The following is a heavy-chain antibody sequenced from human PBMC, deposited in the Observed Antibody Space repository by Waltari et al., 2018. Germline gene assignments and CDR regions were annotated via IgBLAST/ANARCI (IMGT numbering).Heavy chain of an antibody. J-gene: IGHJ6*02. D-gene: IGHD2-2*01. CDR1: GFTFSSYW. Sequence: EVQLVESGGGLVQPGGSLRLSCAASGFTFSSYWMSWVRQAPGKGLEGVANIKQDGSEKYYVDSVKGRFTISRDNAKNSLYLQMNSLRAEDTAVYYCARDPYCSSTSCFYYYYYGMDVWGQGTTVTVSS. CDR2: IKQDGSEK. V-gene: IGHV3-7*01. CDR3: ARDPYCSSTSCFYYYYYGMDV.